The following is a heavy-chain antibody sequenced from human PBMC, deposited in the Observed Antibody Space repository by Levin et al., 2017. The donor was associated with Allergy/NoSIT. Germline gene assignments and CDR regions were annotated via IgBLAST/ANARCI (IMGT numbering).Heavy chain of an antibody. Sequence: GSLRLSCAASGFSFRSFGMHWARQSPGKGLEWLAVISYDGSDTYYADSVKGRFTISRDNSKNTLYLQMNSLRGEDAAVYYCAKDVVFGTSSWALDFWGQGILVTVSS. CDR1: GFSFRSFG. CDR2: ISYDGSDT. V-gene: IGHV3-30*18. CDR3: AKDVVFGTSSWALDF. D-gene: IGHD2-2*01. J-gene: IGHJ4*02.